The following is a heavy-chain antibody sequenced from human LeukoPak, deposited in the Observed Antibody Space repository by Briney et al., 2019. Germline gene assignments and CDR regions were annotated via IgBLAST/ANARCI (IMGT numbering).Heavy chain of an antibody. V-gene: IGHV4-38-2*01. Sequence: KTSETLSLTCVVSGYSIGSDYYWVWIRQPPGKGLEWIGNVYQSGTTYSNPSLKSRVTMSVDTSKNQFSLKVNSVTAADTAVYYCARGETIVADRREGDGFDIWGQGTLVTVSS. J-gene: IGHJ3*02. CDR2: VYQSGTT. D-gene: IGHD5-12*01. CDR3: ARGETIVADRREGDGFDI. CDR1: GYSIGSDYY.